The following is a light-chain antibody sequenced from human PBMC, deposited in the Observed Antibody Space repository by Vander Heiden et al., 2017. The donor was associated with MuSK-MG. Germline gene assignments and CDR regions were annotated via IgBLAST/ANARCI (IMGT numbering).Light chain of an antibody. J-gene: IGKJ4*01. CDR1: QSISNP. V-gene: IGKV1-39*01. CDR3: QHSYTTPLT. Sequence: IQITQSPSPLAASVGDRGTITFRASQSISNPLILYQQKPGKAPRFLISAASNLHSGVPSMFSGSRSGADFTLAISLLQPEDFASYCCQHSYTTPLTFGGGTRLEI. CDR2: AAS.